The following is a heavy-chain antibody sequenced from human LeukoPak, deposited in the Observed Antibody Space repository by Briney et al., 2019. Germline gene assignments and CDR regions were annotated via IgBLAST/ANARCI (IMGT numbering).Heavy chain of an antibody. CDR2: ISYDGSNK. CDR3: AKGGTCGEDY. D-gene: IGHD4-17*01. CDR1: GFTFSSYG. V-gene: IGHV3-30*18. J-gene: IGHJ4*02. Sequence: GGSLRLSCAASGFTFSSYGMHWVRQAPGRGLEWVAVISYDGSNKYYADSVKGRFTISRDNSKNTLYLQMNSLRAEDTAVYYCAKGGTCGEDYWGQGTLVTVSS.